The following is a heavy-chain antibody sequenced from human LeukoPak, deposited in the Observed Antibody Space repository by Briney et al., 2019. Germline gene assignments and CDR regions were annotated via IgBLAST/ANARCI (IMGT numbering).Heavy chain of an antibody. D-gene: IGHD5-18*01. CDR3: ATPVDTEEVFDY. V-gene: IGHV3-11*01. CDR1: GFTFSDYY. CDR2: ISSSGSTI. J-gene: IGHJ4*02. Sequence: GGSLRLSCAASGFTFSDYYMSWIRQAPGKGLEWVSYISSSGSTIYYADSVKGRFTISRDNAKNSLYLQMNSLRAEDTAVYYCATPVDTEEVFDYWGRGTLVTVSS.